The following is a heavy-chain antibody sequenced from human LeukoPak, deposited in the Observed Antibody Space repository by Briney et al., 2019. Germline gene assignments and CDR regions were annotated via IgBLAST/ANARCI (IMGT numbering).Heavy chain of an antibody. J-gene: IGHJ4*02. CDR1: GYTFTGYY. V-gene: IGHV1-2*02. CDR2: INPNSGGT. Sequence: ASVKVSCKASGYTFTGYYMHWVRQAPGQGLEWMGWINPNSGGTNYAQKFQGRVTMTRDTSISTAYMELSRLRSDDTAVYYCVRDLPSRFRAVAGTRNDYWGQGTLVTVSS. CDR3: VRDLPSRFRAVAGTRNDY. D-gene: IGHD6-19*01.